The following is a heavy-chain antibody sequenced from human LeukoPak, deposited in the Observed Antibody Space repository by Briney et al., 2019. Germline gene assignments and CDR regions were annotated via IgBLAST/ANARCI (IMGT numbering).Heavy chain of an antibody. CDR1: GFTFSSYS. V-gene: IGHV3-21*01. J-gene: IGHJ4*02. Sequence: GGSLRLSCAASGFTFSSYSMNWVRQAPGKGLEWVSSISRSSSYIYYADSVKGRFTISRDNAKNSLYLQMNSLRAEDTAVYYCAKPYCGGDCYDPPGYFDYWGQGTLVTVSS. CDR2: ISRSSSYI. CDR3: AKPYCGGDCYDPPGYFDY. D-gene: IGHD2-21*02.